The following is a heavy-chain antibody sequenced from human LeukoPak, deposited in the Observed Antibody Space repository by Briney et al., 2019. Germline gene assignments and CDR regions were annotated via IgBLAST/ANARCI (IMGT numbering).Heavy chain of an antibody. CDR1: GGSILTTNW. J-gene: IGHJ4*02. CDR2: VHLRGAS. D-gene: IGHD1-26*01. CDR3: TRESGAFSPFGF. Sequence: SETLSLTCAVSGGSILTTNWWSWVRQPPGKGLEWIGEVHLRGASNYNPSLKSRVNMSIDKSKNQLSLELTSVTAADTAIYYCTRESGAFSPFGFWGQGTLVTVSS. V-gene: IGHV4-4*02.